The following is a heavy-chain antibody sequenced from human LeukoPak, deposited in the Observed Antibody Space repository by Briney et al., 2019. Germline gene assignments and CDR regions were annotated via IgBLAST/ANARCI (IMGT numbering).Heavy chain of an antibody. CDR1: GFNFSSDG. Sequence: GGSLRLSCTASGFNFSSDGMHWVRQAPGKGLEWVAVISYDGSNKYYADSVKGRFTISRDNSKNTLYLQMNSLRAEDTAVYYCAFNGYWGQGTLVTVSS. J-gene: IGHJ4*02. CDR2: ISYDGSNK. CDR3: AFNGY. V-gene: IGHV3-30*03.